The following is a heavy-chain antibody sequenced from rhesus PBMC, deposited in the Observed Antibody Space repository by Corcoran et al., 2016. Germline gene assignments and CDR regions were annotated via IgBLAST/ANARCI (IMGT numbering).Heavy chain of an antibody. CDR2: IYGSGNST. D-gene: IGHD2-2*01. CDR3: ARYCTGSTCYLDY. V-gene: IGHV4-169*01. J-gene: IGHJ4*01. Sequence: QVQLQESAPGLVKPSETLSVTCAVSGGSISSSSWSWIRPAPGKGLVWIGYIYGSGNSTNYNPALKSRVTLTGETSKNQVSLNLNSVTAADTAVYYCARYCTGSTCYLDYWGQGVLVTVSS. CDR1: GGSISSSS.